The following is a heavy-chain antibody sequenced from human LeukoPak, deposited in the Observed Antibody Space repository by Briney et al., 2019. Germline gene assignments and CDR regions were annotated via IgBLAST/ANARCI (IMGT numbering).Heavy chain of an antibody. CDR1: GDSVSSNSAA. CDR3: AHGSSSWRGFDY. CDR2: TYYRAKWYT. V-gene: IGHV6-1*01. Sequence: SQTLSLTRAISGDSVSSNSAAWNWIRQSPLRGLEWLGRTYYRAKWYTDYAVSVKSRITINTDTSKNQFSLQVNSVAPEDTAVYYCAHGSSSWRGFDYWGQGTLVTVSS. D-gene: IGHD6-13*01. J-gene: IGHJ4*02.